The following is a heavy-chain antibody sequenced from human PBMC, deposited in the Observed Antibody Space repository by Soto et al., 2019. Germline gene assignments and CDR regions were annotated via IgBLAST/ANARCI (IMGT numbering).Heavy chain of an antibody. CDR2: IDPGTGGT. D-gene: IGHD2-2*01. J-gene: IGHJ5*02. V-gene: IGHV1-2*02. CDR1: GHTFTAYY. Sequence: GASVKVSCKASGHTFTAYYIHWVRQAPGQGLEWMGWIDPGTGGTKYSQEFQGRVTMTGDTSISTAYMELSRLRPDDTAVYYCARDPGLGYCSSTSCYAAWGQGTLVTVSS. CDR3: ARDPGLGYCSSTSCYAA.